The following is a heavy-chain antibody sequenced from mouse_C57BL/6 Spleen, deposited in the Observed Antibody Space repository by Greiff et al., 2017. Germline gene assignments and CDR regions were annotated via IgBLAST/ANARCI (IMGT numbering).Heavy chain of an antibody. Sequence: QVQLQQSGPELVKPGASVKISCKASGYAFSSSWMNWVKQRPGKGLEWIGRIYPGDGDTNYNGKFKGKATLTADKSSSTAYMQLSSLTSEDSAVXFGARSYYSNWVDYWGQGTTLTVSS. D-gene: IGHD2-5*01. CDR1: GYAFSSSW. V-gene: IGHV1-82*01. CDR3: ARSYYSNWVDY. J-gene: IGHJ2*01. CDR2: IYPGDGDT.